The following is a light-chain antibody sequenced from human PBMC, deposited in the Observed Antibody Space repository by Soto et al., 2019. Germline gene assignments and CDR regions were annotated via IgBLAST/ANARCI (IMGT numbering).Light chain of an antibody. CDR2: EVS. CDR1: SSDVGNYNY. Sequence: QSVLTQPPSASGSLGQSVTISCLGTSSDVGNYNYVSWYQQYPGKAPKLIISEVSERPSGVPDRFSGSKSGNTASLTVSGLQAEDEADYYCMSYAGNNKLKIGGGTKLTVL. V-gene: IGLV2-8*01. CDR3: MSYAGNNKLK. J-gene: IGLJ2*01.